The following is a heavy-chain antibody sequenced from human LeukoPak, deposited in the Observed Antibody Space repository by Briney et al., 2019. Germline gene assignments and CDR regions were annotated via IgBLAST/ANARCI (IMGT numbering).Heavy chain of an antibody. CDR1: GFTFTSSA. D-gene: IGHD5-18*01. V-gene: IGHV1-58*01. J-gene: IGHJ4*02. CDR2: IVVGSGNT. Sequence: GASVKVSCKASGFTFTSSAVQWVRQARGQRLEWIGWIVVGSGNTNYAQKFQERVTITRDMSTSTAYMELSSLRSEDTAVYYCARGYSYGYSFFDYWGQGTLVTVSS. CDR3: ARGYSYGYSFFDY.